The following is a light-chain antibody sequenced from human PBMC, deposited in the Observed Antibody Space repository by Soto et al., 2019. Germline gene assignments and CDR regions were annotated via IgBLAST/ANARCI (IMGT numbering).Light chain of an antibody. CDR1: SSDVVGYNY. CDR2: DVS. J-gene: IGLJ3*02. Sequence: QSALTQSASVSGSPGQSITISCTGTSSDVVGYNYVSWYQQHPGKAPKLIIYDVSNRPSEVSTRFSGSKSGNTASLTSSGLQAVDEADYSCSSYTSTNSGVCGGRTKLTV. V-gene: IGLV2-14*01. CDR3: SSYTSTNSGV.